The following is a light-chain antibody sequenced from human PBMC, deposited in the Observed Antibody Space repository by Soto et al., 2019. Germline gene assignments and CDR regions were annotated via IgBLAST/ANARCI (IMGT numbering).Light chain of an antibody. CDR3: HQYGSSPPT. CDR1: QSVSRNF. J-gene: IGKJ1*01. Sequence: EIVLTQSPGTLSLSPGERAALSCRASQSVSRNFLAWYQQKPGQAPRLLIYGASNRATGIPDRFSGSGSETAFTLTITRLEPEDFAVYFCHQYGSSPPTFGQGTKVDIK. V-gene: IGKV3-20*01. CDR2: GAS.